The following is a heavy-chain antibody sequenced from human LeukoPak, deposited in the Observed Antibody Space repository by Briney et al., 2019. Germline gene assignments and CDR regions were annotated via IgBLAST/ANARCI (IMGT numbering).Heavy chain of an antibody. CDR1: GYTFTGYY. V-gene: IGHV1-2*06. CDR3: ARDFYAGWLFEYFQH. J-gene: IGHJ1*01. CDR2: INPNSGGT. Sequence: ASVKVPCKASGYTFTGYYMHWVRQAPGQGLEWMGRINPNSGGTNYAQKFQGRVTMTRDTSISTAYMELSRLRSDDTAVYYCARDFYAGWLFEYFQHWGQGTLVTVSS. D-gene: IGHD3-22*01.